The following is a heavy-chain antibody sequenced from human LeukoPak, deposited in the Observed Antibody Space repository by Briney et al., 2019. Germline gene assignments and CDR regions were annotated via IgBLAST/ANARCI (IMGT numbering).Heavy chain of an antibody. Sequence: GGSLRLSCAASGFTVSSNYMSWVRQAPGKGLEWVSSITSSSSYIYYADSLKGRFTISRDNAKNSLYLQMNSLRAEDTAVYYCARGYGSGSYLSYWGQGTLVTVSS. CDR3: ARGYGSGSYLSY. V-gene: IGHV3-21*01. CDR1: GFTVSSNY. CDR2: ITSSSSYI. J-gene: IGHJ4*02. D-gene: IGHD3-10*01.